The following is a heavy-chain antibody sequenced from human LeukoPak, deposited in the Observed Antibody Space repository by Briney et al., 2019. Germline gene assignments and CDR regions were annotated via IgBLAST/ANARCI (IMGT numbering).Heavy chain of an antibody. CDR1: GGSISGYA. V-gene: IGHV4-59*01. CDR3: ARDGAAGGIYGYFPN. J-gene: IGHJ4*02. Sequence: KSSETLSLTCSVSGGSISGYAWSWIRQPPGRGVEGIGYMYHSGSTYYNPSLRSRGSISLDTYKNQFSLKLSSVTAADTAVYYCARDGAAGGIYGYFPNWGQGTLVTVSS. D-gene: IGHD6-13*01. CDR2: MYHSGST.